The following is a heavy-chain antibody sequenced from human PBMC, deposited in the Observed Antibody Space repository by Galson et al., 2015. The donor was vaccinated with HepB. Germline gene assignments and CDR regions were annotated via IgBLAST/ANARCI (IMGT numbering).Heavy chain of an antibody. J-gene: IGHJ4*02. Sequence: ETLSLTCAVYGGSFSGYYWSWIRQPPGKGLEWIGEINHSGSTNYNPSLKSRVTISVDTSKNQFSLKLSSVTAADTAVYYCARARSIHIVVGSTPWFDYWGQGTLVTVSS. D-gene: IGHD2-21*01. CDR3: ARARSIHIVVGSTPWFDY. CDR2: INHSGST. CDR1: GGSFSGYY. V-gene: IGHV4-34*01.